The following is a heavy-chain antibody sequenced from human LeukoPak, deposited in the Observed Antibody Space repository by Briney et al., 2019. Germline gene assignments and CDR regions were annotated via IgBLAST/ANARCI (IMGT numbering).Heavy chain of an antibody. CDR1: GDSLSETS. J-gene: IGHJ4*02. CDR3: ATADKWEPLDY. D-gene: IGHD1-26*01. CDR2: FDPEDGEP. V-gene: IGHV1-24*01. Sequence: ASVSVSCQVSGDSLSETSIHWVRQAPGQWVERMGGFDPEDGEPIFAQRFQGRFSMTEDTSADTAYMELSSLRPEDTAVYYCATADKWEPLDYWGQGTLVTVSS.